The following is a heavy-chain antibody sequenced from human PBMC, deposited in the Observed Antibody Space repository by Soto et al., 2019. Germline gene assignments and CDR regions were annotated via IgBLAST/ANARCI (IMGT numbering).Heavy chain of an antibody. CDR3: ARIGAGGWDIPFDV. V-gene: IGHV3-48*03. J-gene: IGHJ4*02. Sequence: PGGSLRLSCAASGFTFNSYEMTWVRQAPGKGLEWISYISDSGHTIHYADSVKGRFTISRDSADNSLYLQMDSLRAEDTAVYYCARIGAGGWDIPFDVGGQGTLVTVSS. CDR2: ISDSGHTI. CDR1: GFTFNSYE. D-gene: IGHD6-19*01.